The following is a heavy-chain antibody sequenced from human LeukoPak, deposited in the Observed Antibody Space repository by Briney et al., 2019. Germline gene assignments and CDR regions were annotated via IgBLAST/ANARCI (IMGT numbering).Heavy chain of an antibody. D-gene: IGHD3-10*01. J-gene: IGHJ4*02. CDR2: IYYSGST. CDR1: GGSISSYY. V-gene: IGHV4-59*12. Sequence: SETLSLTCTVSGGSISSYYWSWIRQPPGKGLEWIGYIYYSGSTNYKPSLKSRVTISVDTSKNHFSLKLSSVTAADTAVYYCAGQPGYYASYWGQGTLVIDSS. CDR3: AGQPGYYASY.